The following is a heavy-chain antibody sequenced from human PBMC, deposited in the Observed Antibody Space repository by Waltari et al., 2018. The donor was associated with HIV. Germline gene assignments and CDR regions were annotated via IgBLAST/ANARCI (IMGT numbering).Heavy chain of an antibody. CDR3: ARVDYCSSTSCYTPGANWFDP. J-gene: IGHJ5*02. D-gene: IGHD2-2*02. CDR2: ISACNGNT. Sequence: QVQLVQSGAEVKKPGASVKVSCKASGYTFTSYGISWVRQAPGQGLEWMGWISACNGNTNYAQKLQGRVTMTTDTSTSTAYMELRSLRSDDTAVYYCARVDYCSSTSCYTPGANWFDPWGQGTLVTVSS. V-gene: IGHV1-18*01. CDR1: GYTFTSYG.